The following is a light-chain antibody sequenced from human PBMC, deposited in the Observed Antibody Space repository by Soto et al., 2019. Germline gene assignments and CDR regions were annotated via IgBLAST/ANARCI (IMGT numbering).Light chain of an antibody. J-gene: IGKJ1*01. CDR1: QSVSSY. V-gene: IGKV3-11*01. CDR2: DAS. Sequence: EIVLTQSPATLSLSPGERATLFCRASQSVSSYLAWYQQKPGQAPRLLIYDASNRATGIPARFSGSGSGTDFSLTISSLEPEDFAVYHCQQRSDWPRTFGQGTKVDIK. CDR3: QQRSDWPRT.